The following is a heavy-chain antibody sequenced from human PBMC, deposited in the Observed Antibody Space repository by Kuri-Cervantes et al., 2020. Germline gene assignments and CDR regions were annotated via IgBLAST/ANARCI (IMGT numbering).Heavy chain of an antibody. J-gene: IGHJ4*02. V-gene: IGHV4-39*01. CDR1: GGSISSSSNY. D-gene: IGHD1-26*01. CDR3: ARHDISGTLDY. Sequence: SETLSLTCTVSGGSISSSSNYWVWIRQPPGKGLEWIGEINHSGSTNYNPSLKSRVTISVDTSKNQFSLKLSSVTAADTAVYYCARHDISGTLDYWGQGTLVTVSS. CDR2: INHSGST.